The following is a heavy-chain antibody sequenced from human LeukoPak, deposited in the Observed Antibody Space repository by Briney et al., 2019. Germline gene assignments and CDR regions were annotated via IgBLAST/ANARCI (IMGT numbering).Heavy chain of an antibody. CDR1: GFTFSSYG. CDR3: ARDQHSPYYGSGSHHDY. Sequence: GGSLRLSCAASGFTFSSYGMHWVRQAPGKGLEWVAVISYDGSNKYYADSVKGRFTISRDNSKNTLYLQMNSLRAEDTAVYYCARDQHSPYYGSGSHHDYWGQGTLVTVSS. CDR2: ISYDGSNK. J-gene: IGHJ4*02. D-gene: IGHD3-10*01. V-gene: IGHV3-30*19.